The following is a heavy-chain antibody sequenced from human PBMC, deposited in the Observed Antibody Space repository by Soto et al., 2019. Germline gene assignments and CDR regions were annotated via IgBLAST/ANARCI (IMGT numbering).Heavy chain of an antibody. CDR3: ATRHDYGGNPDAFDI. CDR2: ISGTGGNT. CDR1: GVTFSGYA. D-gene: IGHD3-16*01. V-gene: IGHV3-23*01. Sequence: EVQLLESGGGLVQPGGSLRLSCTASGVTFSGYAMSWVRQALGKGLEWVSAISGTGGNTYYADSVKGRFTISRDNSESTLFLQMHSLRADDTAVYYCATRHDYGGNPDAFDIWGQGTTVAVSS. J-gene: IGHJ3*02.